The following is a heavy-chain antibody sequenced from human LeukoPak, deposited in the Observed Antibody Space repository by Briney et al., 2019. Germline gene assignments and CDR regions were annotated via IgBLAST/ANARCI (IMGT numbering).Heavy chain of an antibody. D-gene: IGHD2-2*01. J-gene: IGHJ4*02. V-gene: IGHV4-4*02. CDR2: IYHSGST. CDR1: GGSISSSNW. Sequence: PSETLSLTCAVSGGSISSSNWWSWVRQPPGKGLEWIGEIYHSGSTNYNPSLKSRVTISVDKSKNQFSLKLSSVTAADTAVYYCARMPYCSSTSCPNFDYWGQGTLVTVSS. CDR3: ARMPYCSSTSCPNFDY.